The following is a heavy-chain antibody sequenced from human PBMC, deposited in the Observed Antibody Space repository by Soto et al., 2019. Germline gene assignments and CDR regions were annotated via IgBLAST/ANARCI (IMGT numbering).Heavy chain of an antibody. V-gene: IGHV3-30*18. D-gene: IGHD6-19*01. Sequence: QVQLVESGGGVVQPGRSLRLSCAASGFTFNDSGMHWVRQAPDKGLEWVTFISYDGSDKYYIDSVKGRFTISRDNSKNTVYLQMNNLRPGDTAVYYCAKRQAVAGAEYWGQGTLVTVSS. CDR2: ISYDGSDK. J-gene: IGHJ4*02. CDR1: GFTFNDSG. CDR3: AKRQAVAGAEY.